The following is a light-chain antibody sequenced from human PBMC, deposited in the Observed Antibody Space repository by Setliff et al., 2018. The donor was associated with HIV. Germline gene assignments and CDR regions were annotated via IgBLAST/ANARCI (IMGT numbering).Light chain of an antibody. CDR2: EVS. CDR1: SSDVGDYQS. J-gene: IGLJ1*01. V-gene: IGLV2-14*01. CDR3: SSYTGSDTFDV. Sequence: QSALTQPASVSGSPGQSITISCTGISSDVGDYQSVSWYQQHPGKAPKLMIYEVSDRPSGVSNRFSGSKSVNTASLTISRLQAEDEADYFCSSYTGSDTFDVFGTGTKVTVL.